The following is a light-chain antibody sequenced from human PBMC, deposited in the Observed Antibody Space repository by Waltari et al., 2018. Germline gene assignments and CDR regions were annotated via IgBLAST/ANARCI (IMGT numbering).Light chain of an antibody. Sequence: QSALTQPASVSGSPGQSITISCTGSSSDIGGYEYVSWYQQHPAKAPKLLIYDVYNRPSGVSDRFAGSKAGNTASRTSSGLQAEDEADYFCSSYTANSLVVFVGGTKVTVL. CDR2: DVY. V-gene: IGLV2-14*03. CDR3: SSYTANSLVV. J-gene: IGLJ2*01. CDR1: SSDIGGYEY.